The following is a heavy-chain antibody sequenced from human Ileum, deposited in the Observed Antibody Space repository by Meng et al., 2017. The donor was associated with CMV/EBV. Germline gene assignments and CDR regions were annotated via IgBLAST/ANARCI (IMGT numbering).Heavy chain of an antibody. J-gene: IGHJ6*02. V-gene: IGHV3-21*01. CDR1: GFTFSSYS. Sequence: GESLKISCAASGFTFSSYSMNWVRQAPGKGLEWASSISSSSSYIYYADSVKGRFTIFRDNAKNSLYLQMNSLRAEDTAVYYCAKDQYSSSSYYYYGMDVWGQGTTVTVSS. CDR3: AKDQYSSSSYYYYGMDV. D-gene: IGHD6-6*01. CDR2: ISSSSSYI.